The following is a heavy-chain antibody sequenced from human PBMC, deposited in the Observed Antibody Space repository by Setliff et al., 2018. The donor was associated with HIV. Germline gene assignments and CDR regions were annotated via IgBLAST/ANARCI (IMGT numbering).Heavy chain of an antibody. CDR3: AGGVVVRSGGAFDI. V-gene: IGHV4-34*01. CDR1: GGSFSGYY. D-gene: IGHD3-16*01. J-gene: IGHJ3*02. CDR2: INHSGST. Sequence: SETLSLTCAVYGGSFSGYYWSWIRQPPGKGLEWIGEINHSGSTNYNPSLKSRVTISVDTSKNQFSLKLSSVTAADTAVYYCAGGVVVRSGGAFDIWGQGTMVTVSS.